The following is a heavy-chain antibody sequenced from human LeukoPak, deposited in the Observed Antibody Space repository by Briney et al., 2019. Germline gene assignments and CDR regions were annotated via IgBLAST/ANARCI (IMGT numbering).Heavy chain of an antibody. V-gene: IGHV4-34*01. CDR2: INHSGST. Sequence: SSETLSLTCAVYGGAFSGYYWSWIRQPPGKGLEWIGEINHSGSTNYNPSLKSRVTISVDTSKNQFSLKLSSVTAADTAVCYCARGVGATFGNWGQGTLVTVSS. J-gene: IGHJ4*02. CDR3: ARGVGATFGN. CDR1: GGAFSGYY. D-gene: IGHD1-26*01.